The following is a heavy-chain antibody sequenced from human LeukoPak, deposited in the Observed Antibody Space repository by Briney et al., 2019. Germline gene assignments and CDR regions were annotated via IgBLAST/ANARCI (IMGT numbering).Heavy chain of an antibody. J-gene: IGHJ6*02. V-gene: IGHV4-34*01. D-gene: IGHD2-2*02. Sequence: PGGSLRLSCAASGFTFSSYAMSWVRQPPGKGLEWIGEINHSGSTNYNPSLKSRVTISVDTSKNQFSLKLSSVTAADTAVYYCARASPENIVVVPAAIRRKRYGMDVWGQGTTVTVSS. CDR2: INHSGST. CDR1: GFTFSSYA. CDR3: ARASPENIVVVPAAIRRKRYGMDV.